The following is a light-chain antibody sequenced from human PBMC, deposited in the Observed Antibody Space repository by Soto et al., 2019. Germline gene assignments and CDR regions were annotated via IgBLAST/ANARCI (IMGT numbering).Light chain of an antibody. CDR2: DAS. CDR3: QQYKSYPYT. V-gene: IGKV1-5*01. Sequence: DIQMTQSPSTLSASVGDRVTIPCRASQSVSFWLAWYQQKPGKAPNLLIYDASSLESGVPSRFSGARSGTEFTLTINGLQPDDFGSYYCQQYKSYPYTFGQGTKLEIK. CDR1: QSVSFW. J-gene: IGKJ2*01.